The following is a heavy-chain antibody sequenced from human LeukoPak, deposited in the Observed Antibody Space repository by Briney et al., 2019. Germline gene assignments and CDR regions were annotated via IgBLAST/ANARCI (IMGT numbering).Heavy chain of an antibody. D-gene: IGHD5-24*01. Sequence: VASVKVSCKASGYRFTSYYMHWIRQAPGQGLEWMGVINTSGGSTSYEQKFQDRVTMTRDTSTSTVYMELSSLRSEDTAVYYCARGSRWLGDYWGQGTLVTVSS. CDR1: GYRFTSYY. CDR3: ARGSRWLGDY. V-gene: IGHV1-46*01. CDR2: INTSGGST. J-gene: IGHJ4*02.